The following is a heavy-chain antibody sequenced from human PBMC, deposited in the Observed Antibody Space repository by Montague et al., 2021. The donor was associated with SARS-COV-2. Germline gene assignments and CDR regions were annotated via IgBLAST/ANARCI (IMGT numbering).Heavy chain of an antibody. Sequence: SETLSLTCTVSGGSVSSDSYCWSWIRQPPGKGLEWIGYFYYSGSTNYNPSLKSRVTISVDTSKNQFSLKLTSVTAADTGVYFCARVHHDISAMDVWGQGTTVTVSS. CDR3: ARVHHDISAMDV. J-gene: IGHJ6*02. V-gene: IGHV4-61*01. CDR1: GGSVSSDSYC. CDR2: FYYSGST. D-gene: IGHD3-9*01.